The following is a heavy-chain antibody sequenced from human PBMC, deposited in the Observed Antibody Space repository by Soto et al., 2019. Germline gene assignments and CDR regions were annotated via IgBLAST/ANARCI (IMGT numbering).Heavy chain of an antibody. V-gene: IGHV3-23*01. D-gene: IGHD6-19*01. CDR3: ADRAWYNPDVDFHH. CDR2: ISGSGATT. J-gene: IGHJ1*01. Sequence: EVQLLESGGGSVQPGGSLRLSCAASGFTFSGYAMTWVRQAAGKGLEWVSGISGSGATTYYADSVKGRFTISRDNPKNTLFVQMNRRRGEDTAVYYCADRAWYNPDVDFHHWGQGSLVTVSS. CDR1: GFTFSGYA.